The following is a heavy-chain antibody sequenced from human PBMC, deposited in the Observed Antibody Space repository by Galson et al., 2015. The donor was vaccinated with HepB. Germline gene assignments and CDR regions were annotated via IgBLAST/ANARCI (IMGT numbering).Heavy chain of an antibody. CDR1: GFTFSRYF. CDR2: ISYDGSN. Sequence: SLRLSCAVSGFTFSRYFMRWVRQAPGKGLDWVAVISYDGSNNYADSVKGRFTVSRDNSKNTLYLQMNSLRPEDTAVYYCVRDHGDYTPHYWGQGTLVTVSS. D-gene: IGHD4-17*01. V-gene: IGHV3-30*04. CDR3: VRDHGDYTPHY. J-gene: IGHJ4*02.